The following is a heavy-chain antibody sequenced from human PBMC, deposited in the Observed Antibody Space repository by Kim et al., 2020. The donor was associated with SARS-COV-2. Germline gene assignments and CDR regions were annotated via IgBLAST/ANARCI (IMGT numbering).Heavy chain of an antibody. CDR3: AREFLWPQNWFDP. CDR2: ISHKGTT. V-gene: IGHV4-4*02. D-gene: IGHD3-10*01. CDR1: SGSITSDHW. Sequence: SETLSLTCDVSSGSITSDHWLSWLRQTPGNRLEWIGEISHKGTTNYNPSLKSRVTISVDKSKSQFSLNLTSVTAADTAVYYCAREFLWPQNWFDPWGQGTLVTVSS. J-gene: IGHJ5*02.